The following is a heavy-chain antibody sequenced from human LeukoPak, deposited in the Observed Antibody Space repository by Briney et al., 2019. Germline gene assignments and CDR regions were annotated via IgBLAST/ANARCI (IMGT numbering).Heavy chain of an antibody. Sequence: GGSLRLSCAASGFTVSSNYMSWVRQAPGKGLEWVSVIYSGGSTYYADSVKGRFTISRDNSKNTLYLQMNSLRAEDTAVYYCAGAVYYYYYMDVWGKGTTVTISS. J-gene: IGHJ6*03. CDR2: IYSGGST. CDR3: AGAVYYYYYMDV. CDR1: GFTVSSNY. V-gene: IGHV3-53*01.